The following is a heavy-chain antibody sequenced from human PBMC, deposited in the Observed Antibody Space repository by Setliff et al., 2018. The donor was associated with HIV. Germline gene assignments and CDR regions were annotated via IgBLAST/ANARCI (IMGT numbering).Heavy chain of an antibody. D-gene: IGHD2-15*01. J-gene: IGHJ4*02. Sequence: ASVKVSCKASGYSFTAYYIHFVRQAPGQGLEWMGWIQTNSGGTKSAQKFQGRVTMTRDTSISTAYMELTSLRSDDTAVYYCARKDGVGYCDSDSCYGIGPIDFWGQGSLVTVSS. CDR2: IQTNSGGT. V-gene: IGHV1-2*02. CDR1: GYSFTAYY. CDR3: ARKDGVGYCDSDSCYGIGPIDF.